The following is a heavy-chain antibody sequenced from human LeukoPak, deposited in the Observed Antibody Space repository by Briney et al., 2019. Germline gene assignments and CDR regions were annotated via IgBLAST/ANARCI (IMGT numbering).Heavy chain of an antibody. CDR3: ARAHYYYGSGSYGADY. CDR2: ISYDGSNK. J-gene: IGHJ4*02. V-gene: IGHV3-30*01. Sequence: GGSLRLSCAASGFNFSSYAVHWVRQAPGKGLEWVAVISYDGSNKYYADSVKGRFTISRDNSKNTLYLQMNSLRAEDTAVYYCARAHYYYGSGSYGADYWGQGTLVTVSS. CDR1: GFNFSSYA. D-gene: IGHD3-10*01.